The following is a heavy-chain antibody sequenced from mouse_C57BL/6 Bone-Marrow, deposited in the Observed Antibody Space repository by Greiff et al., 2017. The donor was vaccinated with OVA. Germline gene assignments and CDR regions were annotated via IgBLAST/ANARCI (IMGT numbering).Heavy chain of an antibody. CDR3: ARIDGYMRGNYAMDY. Sequence: VQLVESGPGLVAPSQSLSITCTVSGFSLTSYAISWVRQPPGKGLEWLGVIWTGGGTNYNSALKSRLSISKDNSKSQVFLKMNSLQTDDTARYYCARIDGYMRGNYAMDYWGQGTSVTVSS. V-gene: IGHV2-9-1*01. J-gene: IGHJ4*01. CDR1: GFSLTSYA. D-gene: IGHD2-3*01. CDR2: IWTGGGT.